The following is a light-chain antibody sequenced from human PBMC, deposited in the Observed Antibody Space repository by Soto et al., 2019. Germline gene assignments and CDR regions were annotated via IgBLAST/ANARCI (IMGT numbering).Light chain of an antibody. CDR2: DAS. Sequence: DIKMTQSPSTLSASVGDRVTMTCRASQSISKWLAWYQQKPGTAPKLLIYDASNLESGVPSRFSGSGSGTEFTLTIRSLQPDDFANYYCQQYDSYSPLNFGGGTKVDI. CDR3: QQYDSYSPLN. J-gene: IGKJ4*01. CDR1: QSISKW. V-gene: IGKV1-5*01.